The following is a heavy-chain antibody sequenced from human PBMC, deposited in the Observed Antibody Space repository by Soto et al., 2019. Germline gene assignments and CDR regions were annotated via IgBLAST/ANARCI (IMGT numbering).Heavy chain of an antibody. V-gene: IGHV1-46*04. Sequence: QVQLVQSGAEVKKPGASVKLSCKSSEYTFTDYYIHWVRQAPGQGLERMGLINPSGGSTSYAQKLQGRVTMTRDTSTSTVYMELSSLRSEDTAVYYCATAAYSTSWYDFWGQGTLVTVSS. CDR2: INPSGGST. CDR3: ATAAYSTSWYDF. CDR1: EYTFTDYY. J-gene: IGHJ5*01. D-gene: IGHD6-13*01.